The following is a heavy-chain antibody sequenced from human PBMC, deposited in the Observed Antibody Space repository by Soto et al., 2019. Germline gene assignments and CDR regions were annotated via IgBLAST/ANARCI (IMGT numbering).Heavy chain of an antibody. CDR1: GFTFSSYA. CDR3: ARDVLQSGRNAFDI. D-gene: IGHD2-15*01. Sequence: QVQLVESGGGVVQPGRSLRLSCPASGFTFSSYAMHWVRQPPGKGLEWLAVISYDGSNKYYADSVKGRFTISRDNSKNTLYLQMNSLRAEDTAVYYCARDVLQSGRNAFDIWGQGTMVTVSS. J-gene: IGHJ3*02. V-gene: IGHV3-30-3*01. CDR2: ISYDGSNK.